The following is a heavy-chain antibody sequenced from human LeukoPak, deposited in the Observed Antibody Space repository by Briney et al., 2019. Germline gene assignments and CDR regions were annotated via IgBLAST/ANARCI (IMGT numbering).Heavy chain of an antibody. J-gene: IGHJ5*02. Sequence: LGESLKISCKGSGYSFTSYWIGWVRQMPGKGLEWMGIIYPGDSDTRYSPSFQGQVTISADKSISTAYLQWSSLKASDTAMYYCARGAVRYSIVGATFPLDPWGQGTLVTVSS. CDR3: ARGAVRYSIVGATFPLDP. CDR1: GYSFTSYW. D-gene: IGHD1-26*01. V-gene: IGHV5-51*01. CDR2: IYPGDSDT.